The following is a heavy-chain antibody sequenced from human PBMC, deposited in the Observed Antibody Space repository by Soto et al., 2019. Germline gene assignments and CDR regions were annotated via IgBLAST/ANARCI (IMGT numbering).Heavy chain of an antibody. CDR2: ISAYNGNT. Sequence: QVQLVQSGAEVKKPGASVKVSCKASGYTFTSYGISWVRQAPGHGLEWMGWISAYNGNTNYAQKLQGRVTMTTDTPTSTAYMELRSLRSDDTAVYYCARANYDFWSGYYVYWGQGTLVTVSS. CDR3: ARANYDFWSGYYVY. D-gene: IGHD3-3*01. V-gene: IGHV1-18*01. CDR1: GYTFTSYG. J-gene: IGHJ4*02.